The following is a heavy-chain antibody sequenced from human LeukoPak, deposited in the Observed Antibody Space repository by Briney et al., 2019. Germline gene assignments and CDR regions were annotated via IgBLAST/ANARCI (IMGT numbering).Heavy chain of an antibody. CDR2: INHSGST. V-gene: IGHV4-39*01. CDR3: ARHLIVVVTAGRDWFDP. D-gene: IGHD2-21*02. J-gene: IGHJ5*02. Sequence: SETLSLTCTVSGGSITSSTYYWGWIRQPPGQGLEWIGSINHSGSTFYNPSLKSRVTISVDASKPQSSMKLSSVTAADTAVYYCARHLIVVVTAGRDWFDPWGKGTLVTVSS. CDR1: GGSITSSTYY.